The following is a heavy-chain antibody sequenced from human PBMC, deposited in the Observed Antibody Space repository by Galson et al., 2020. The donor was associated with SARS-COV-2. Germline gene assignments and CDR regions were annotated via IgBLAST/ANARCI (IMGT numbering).Heavy chain of an antibody. J-gene: IGHJ2*01. CDR1: GGSFSGYY. V-gene: IGHV4-34*01. Sequence: SQTLSLTCAVFGGSFSGYYWSWIRQPPGKGLEWIGEINQSGSTSYNPSLKSRVTISADTSKNQFSLKLSSVTAADTAVYYCARRSANWGYWYFDLWGRGTLVTVSS. D-gene: IGHD7-27*01. CDR3: ARRSANWGYWYFDL. CDR2: INQSGST.